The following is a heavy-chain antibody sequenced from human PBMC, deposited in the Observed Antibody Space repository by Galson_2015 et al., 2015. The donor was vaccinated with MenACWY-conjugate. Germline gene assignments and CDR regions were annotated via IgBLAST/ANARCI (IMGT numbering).Heavy chain of an antibody. J-gene: IGHJ2*01. D-gene: IGHD6-13*01. V-gene: IGHV6-1*01. CDR1: GDSVSSNSAA. Sequence: CAISGDSVSSNSAAWTWIRQSPSRGLEWLGRTYYRSRWHNDYAVSVKSRITINPDTSRNQLSLQLSSVTPEDTAVYYCARGVTRTSGTINWYFDFWGHGTLVTVSS. CDR3: ARGVTRTSGTINWYFDF. CDR2: TYYRSRWHN.